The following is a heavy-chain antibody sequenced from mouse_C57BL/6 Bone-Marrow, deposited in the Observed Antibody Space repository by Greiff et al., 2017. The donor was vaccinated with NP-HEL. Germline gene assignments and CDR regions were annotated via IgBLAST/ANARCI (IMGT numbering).Heavy chain of an antibody. CDR1: GYTFTSYW. Sequence: QVQLQQPGAELVMPGASVKLSCKASGYTFTSYWMHWVKQRPGQGLEWIGEIDPSDSYTNYNQKFKGKSTLTVDKSSSTAYMQLSSLTSEDSAVYYCARPFYYDYDVWYFDVWGTGTTVTVSS. CDR2: IDPSDSYT. D-gene: IGHD2-4*01. V-gene: IGHV1-69*01. CDR3: ARPFYYDYDVWYFDV. J-gene: IGHJ1*03.